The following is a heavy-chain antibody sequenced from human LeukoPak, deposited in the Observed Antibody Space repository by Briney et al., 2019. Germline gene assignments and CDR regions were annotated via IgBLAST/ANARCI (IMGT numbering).Heavy chain of an antibody. Sequence: SVTVSCTASGGTFSIYAISWVRQAPGQGLEWMGGIIPIFGTANYAQKFQGRVTITADESTSTAYMELSSLRSEDTAVYYCARDAPYCGGDCYSFSLVFGYWGQGTLVTVSS. CDR1: GGTFSIYA. D-gene: IGHD2-21*02. CDR2: IIPIFGTA. V-gene: IGHV1-69*01. CDR3: ARDAPYCGGDCYSFSLVFGY. J-gene: IGHJ4*02.